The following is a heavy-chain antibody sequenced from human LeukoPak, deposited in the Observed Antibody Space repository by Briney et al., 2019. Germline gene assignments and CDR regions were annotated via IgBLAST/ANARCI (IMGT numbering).Heavy chain of an antibody. CDR3: ARGMGYCSAGSCYPFDF. V-gene: IGHV4-59*01. D-gene: IGHD2-15*01. J-gene: IGHJ4*02. CDR2: FDYSGNT. CDR1: GASISNYY. Sequence: PSETLSLTCTVSGASISNYYWSWIRQPPGKGLEWIGFFDYSGNTNYSPSLKSRVTISVDTSKNQFPLKLTSVTAVDTAVYYCARGMGYCSAGSCYPFDFWGQGTLVTVSS.